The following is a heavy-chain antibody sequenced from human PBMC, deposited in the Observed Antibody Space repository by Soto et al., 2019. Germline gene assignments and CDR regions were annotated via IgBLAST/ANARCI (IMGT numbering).Heavy chain of an antibody. V-gene: IGHV4-39*02. CDR1: GVSISSSSYY. CDR3: ARDVVAATFSYYYYGMDV. Sequence: SETLSLTCTVSGVSISSSSYYWGWIRQPPGKGLEWIGSIYYSGSTYYNPSLKSRVTISVDTSKNQFSLKLNSVTAADTAVYYCARDVVAATFSYYYYGMDVWGQGTTVTSP. D-gene: IGHD2-15*01. J-gene: IGHJ6*02. CDR2: IYYSGST.